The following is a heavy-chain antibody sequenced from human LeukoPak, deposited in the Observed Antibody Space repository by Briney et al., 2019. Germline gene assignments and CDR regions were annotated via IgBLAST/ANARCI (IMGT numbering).Heavy chain of an antibody. CDR3: ARGPSSGWYVMPY. CDR1: GGSISSYY. Sequence: PSETLSLTCTVSGGSISSYYWSWIRQPPGKGLEWIGYIYYSGSTYYNPSLKSRVTISVDTSKNQFSLKLSSVTAADTAVYYCARGPSSGWYVMPYWGQGTLVTVSS. V-gene: IGHV4-30-4*08. D-gene: IGHD6-19*01. CDR2: IYYSGST. J-gene: IGHJ4*02.